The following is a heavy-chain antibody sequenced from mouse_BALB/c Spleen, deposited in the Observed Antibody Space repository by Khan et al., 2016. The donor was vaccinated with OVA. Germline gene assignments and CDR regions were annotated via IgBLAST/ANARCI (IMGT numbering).Heavy chain of an antibody. CDR2: IMSCSSSI. V-gene: IGHV5-17*02. J-gene: IGHJ2*01. CDR3: ASDSNVDY. CDR1: GFSFTSSG. Sequence: EVELVVSGGGLVQPGGSLELSCAAAGFSFTSSGLHWIRQALQKGQQWVAYIMSCSSSIYSADTVKSRFTISRGNPKNTLFLQMTSLRSEDTAMYYCASDSNVDYWGQGTTLTVSS. D-gene: IGHD2-4*01.